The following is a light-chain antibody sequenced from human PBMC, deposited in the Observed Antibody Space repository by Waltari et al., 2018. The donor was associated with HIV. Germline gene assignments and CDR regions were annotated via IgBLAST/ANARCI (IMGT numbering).Light chain of an antibody. Sequence: SYELPQPPSVSASPGQTARIPCSGDEMQKPYAYSYQQKPGQAPVVVIYKDRERRSGIPERFSGSSSGTTVTLTISGVQAEDEADYYCQSADSSGTYVVFGGGTKLTVL. J-gene: IGLJ2*01. CDR3: QSADSSGTYVV. V-gene: IGLV3-25*03. CDR2: KDR. CDR1: EMQKPY.